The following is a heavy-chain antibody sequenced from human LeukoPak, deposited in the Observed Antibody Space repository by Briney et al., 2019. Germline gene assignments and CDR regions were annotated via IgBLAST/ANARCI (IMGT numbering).Heavy chain of an antibody. CDR3: ARASSEIGWYYLDY. CDR1: GYTFTGYY. D-gene: IGHD6-19*01. CDR2: INPNSGGT. J-gene: IGHJ4*02. Sequence: ASVKVSCKASGYTFTGYYMHWVRQAPGQGLEWMGWINPNSGGTNYAQKFQGRVTMTRDTSISTAYMELSRLRPDDTAVYYCARASSEIGWYYLDYWGQGTLVTVSS. V-gene: IGHV1-2*02.